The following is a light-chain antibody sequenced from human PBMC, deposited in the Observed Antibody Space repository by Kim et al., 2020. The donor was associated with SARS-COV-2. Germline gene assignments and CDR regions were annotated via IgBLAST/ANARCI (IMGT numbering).Light chain of an antibody. CDR3: QQYNGYVLT. CDR1: QSINGW. V-gene: IGKV1-5*01. J-gene: IGKJ4*01. Sequence: DIQMTQSPSTLSASVGDRVTITCRASQSINGWLAWYQQKPGKAPNLLIYDASSLESGVPSRFSGSGSGTDFTLTISSLQPDDFATYYCQQYNGYVLTFGGGTKVDIK. CDR2: DAS.